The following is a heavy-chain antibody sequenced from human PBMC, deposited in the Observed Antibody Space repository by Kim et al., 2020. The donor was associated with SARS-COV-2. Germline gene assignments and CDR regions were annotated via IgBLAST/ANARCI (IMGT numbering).Heavy chain of an antibody. V-gene: IGHV3-7*01. D-gene: IGHD4-17*01. Sequence: GGSLRLSCAASGFTFSSFWMNWVRQAPGKGLEWVANIKQDGSDKYYVDSVKGRFTISRDNAKNSVYLQMNSLTVEDTAVYYCVRGGTSYWGQGTLVTVSS. CDR1: GFTFSSFW. CDR2: IKQDGSDK. J-gene: IGHJ4*02. CDR3: VRGGTSY.